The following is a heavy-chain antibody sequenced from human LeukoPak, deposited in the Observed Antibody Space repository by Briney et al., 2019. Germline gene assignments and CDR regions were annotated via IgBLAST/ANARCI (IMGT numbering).Heavy chain of an antibody. D-gene: IGHD1-26*01. CDR3: VKGINSGTYYYFDF. CDR1: GFSFSRHW. Sequence: GGSLRLSCAGSGFSFSRHWISWVRQAPGKGLEWLSSIRGNGADTYYPDSVKGRFTISRDNSKYTLYLQMNSLRADDTAVYYCVKGINSGTYYYFDFWGQGTLVTVSS. J-gene: IGHJ4*02. V-gene: IGHV3-23*01. CDR2: IRGNGADT.